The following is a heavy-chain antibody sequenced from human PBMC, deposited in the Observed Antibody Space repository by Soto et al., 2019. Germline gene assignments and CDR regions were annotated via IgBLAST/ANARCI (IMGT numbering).Heavy chain of an antibody. CDR3: ARDIHDYSNYGSFDY. J-gene: IGHJ4*02. CDR1: GYTFTSYA. V-gene: IGHV1-3*01. D-gene: IGHD4-4*01. CDR2: INAGNGNT. Sequence: ASVKVSCKASGYTFTSYAMHWVRQAPGQRHEWMGWINAGNGNTKYSQKFQGRVTITRDTSASTAYMELSSLRSEDTAVYYCARDIHDYSNYGSFDYWGQGTLVTVSS.